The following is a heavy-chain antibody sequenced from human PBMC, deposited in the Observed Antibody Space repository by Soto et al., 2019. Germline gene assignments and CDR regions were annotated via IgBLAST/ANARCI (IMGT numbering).Heavy chain of an antibody. V-gene: IGHV3-7*01. J-gene: IGHJ6*02. CDR1: GVTFFNYA. CDR3: ARGTSPGIAAAGGGMDV. D-gene: IGHD6-13*01. Sequence: GSQSLSCAASGVTFFNYAVNWVRQAPGKGLEWVANIKQDGSEKYYVDSVKGRFTISRDNARSSLYLQMNSLRAGDTAVYYCARGTSPGIAAAGGGMDVWGQGTTVPVSS. CDR2: IKQDGSEK.